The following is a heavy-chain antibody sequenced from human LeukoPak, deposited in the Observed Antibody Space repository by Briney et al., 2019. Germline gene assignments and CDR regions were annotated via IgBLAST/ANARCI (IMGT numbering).Heavy chain of an antibody. CDR3: ARAWPVFGVAPRFDP. V-gene: IGHV4-34*01. CDR1: GGSFSGYY. D-gene: IGHD3-3*01. CDR2: INHSGST. Sequence: PSETLSLTCAVYGGSFSGYYWSWIRQPPGKGLEWIGEINHSGSTNYNPSLKSRVTISVDTSKNQFSLKLSSVTAADTAVYYCARAWPVFGVAPRFDPWGQGTLVTVSS. J-gene: IGHJ5*02.